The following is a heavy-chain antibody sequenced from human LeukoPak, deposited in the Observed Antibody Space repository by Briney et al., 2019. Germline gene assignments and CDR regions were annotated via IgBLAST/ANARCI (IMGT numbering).Heavy chain of an antibody. V-gene: IGHV3-48*01. Sequence: GGSLRLSCVGSGFTFSSYSMNWVRQAPGKGLEWVSYISSSGSSTYYADSVKGRFTLSRDNSKNTLYLQMNSLRAEDTAVYYCARVNSGSFTFDYWGQGTLVTVSS. CDR2: ISSSGSST. D-gene: IGHD1-26*01. CDR3: ARVNSGSFTFDY. J-gene: IGHJ4*02. CDR1: GFTFSSYS.